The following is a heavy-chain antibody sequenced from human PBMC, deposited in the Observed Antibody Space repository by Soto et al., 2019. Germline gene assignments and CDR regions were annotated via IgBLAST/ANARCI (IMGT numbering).Heavy chain of an antibody. CDR1: GYSFTSYW. CDR2: IDPSDSYT. CDR3: ATLGYCSSTSCGRYGMDV. D-gene: IGHD2-2*01. J-gene: IGHJ6*02. Sequence: GESLKISCKGSGYSFTSYWISWVRQMPGKGLEWMGRIDPSDSYTNYSPSFQGHVTIPADKSISTAYLQWSSLKASDTAMYYCATLGYCSSTSCGRYGMDVWGQGTTVTVSS. V-gene: IGHV5-10-1*01.